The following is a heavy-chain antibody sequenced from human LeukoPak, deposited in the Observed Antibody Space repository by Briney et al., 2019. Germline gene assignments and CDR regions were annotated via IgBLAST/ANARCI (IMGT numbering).Heavy chain of an antibody. Sequence: SETLSLTCTVSGGSISSGGYYWSWIRQPPGKGLEWIGYIYHSGSTYYNPSLKSRVTISVDRSKNQFSLKLSSVTAADTAVYYCARDLSYDSSGYYFDDAFDIWGQGTMVTVSS. V-gene: IGHV4-30-2*01. D-gene: IGHD3-22*01. J-gene: IGHJ3*02. CDR3: ARDLSYDSSGYYFDDAFDI. CDR2: IYHSGST. CDR1: GGSISSGGYY.